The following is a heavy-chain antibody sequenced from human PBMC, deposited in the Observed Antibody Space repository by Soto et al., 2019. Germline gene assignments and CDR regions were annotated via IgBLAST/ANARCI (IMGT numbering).Heavy chain of an antibody. CDR1: GGSMSSYY. J-gene: IGHJ4*02. D-gene: IGHD6-6*01. CDR2: ISYSGST. Sequence: SETLSLTCTVSGGSMSSYYWTWLRQSPGRGLEWIGYISYSGSTYYNPSLKSRVTISADTSKNQFSLRMNSMIAADTAVYYCAREDPDASVGDWGQGTLVTVSS. CDR3: AREDPDASVGD. V-gene: IGHV4-59*01.